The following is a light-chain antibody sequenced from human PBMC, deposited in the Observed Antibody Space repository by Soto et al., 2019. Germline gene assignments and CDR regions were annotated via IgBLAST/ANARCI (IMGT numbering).Light chain of an antibody. CDR2: DAS. CDR1: QSVSSF. J-gene: IGKJ5*01. V-gene: IGKV3-11*01. Sequence: EIVMTQSPATLSVSPGERATPSCRASQSVSSFLSWHQQKPGQAPRLLIYDASKRATGIPARFSGSGSGTDFTLTISSLEPEDFAVYYCQQRLNWPPTFGQGTRLEIK. CDR3: QQRLNWPPT.